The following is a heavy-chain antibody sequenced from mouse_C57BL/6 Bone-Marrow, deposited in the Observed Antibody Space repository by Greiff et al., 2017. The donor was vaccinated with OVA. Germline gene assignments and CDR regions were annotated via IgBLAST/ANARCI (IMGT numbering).Heavy chain of an antibody. Sequence: EVKLVESGAGLVKPGGSLKLSCAASGFTFSSYAMSWVRQTPEKRLEWVAYISSGGDYIYYADTVKGRFTISRDNARNTLYLQMSSLKSEDTAMYYCTRDLLGFAYWGQGTLVTVSA. J-gene: IGHJ3*01. V-gene: IGHV5-9-1*02. CDR1: GFTFSSYA. CDR2: ISSGGDYI. CDR3: TRDLLGFAY.